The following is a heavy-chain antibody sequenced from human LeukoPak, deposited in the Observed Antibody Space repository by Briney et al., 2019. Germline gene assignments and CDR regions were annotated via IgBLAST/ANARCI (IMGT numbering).Heavy chain of an antibody. CDR2: FSGSDSAT. V-gene: IGHV3-23*01. J-gene: IGHJ4*02. CDR1: GFTFTSYG. CDR3: AKIIVVLPSTISKPFYFDY. Sequence: GGSLRLSCGASGFTFTSYGMSWVRQAPGKGLEWVSGFSGSDSATYYADSVKGRFTISRDTSKNILYLQMDSLRAEDTAVYYCAKIIVVLPSTISKPFYFDYWGQGTLVTVSS. D-gene: IGHD2-2*02.